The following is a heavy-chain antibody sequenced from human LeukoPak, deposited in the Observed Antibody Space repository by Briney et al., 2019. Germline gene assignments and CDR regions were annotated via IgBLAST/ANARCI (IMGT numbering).Heavy chain of an antibody. CDR2: ISGSGGST. CDR1: GFTFSSYA. J-gene: IGHJ3*02. V-gene: IGHV3-23*01. CDR3: AKDRSIAVAGSDAFDI. D-gene: IGHD6-19*01. Sequence: PGGSLRLSCAASGFTFSSYAMSWVRQAPGKGLEWVSAISGSGGSTYYADSVKGRFTISRDNSKNTLYLQMNSLRAEDTAVYYCAKDRSIAVAGSDAFDIWGQGTMATVSS.